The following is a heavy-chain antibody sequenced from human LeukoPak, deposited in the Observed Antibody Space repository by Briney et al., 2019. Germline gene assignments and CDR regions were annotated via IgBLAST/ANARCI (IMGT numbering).Heavy chain of an antibody. J-gene: IGHJ4*02. D-gene: IGHD1-1*01. CDR1: GFAVSNNY. Sequence: PGGSLRLSCAASGFAVSNNYITWVRQAPGKGLEWVSIIFAGVGTYYADSVRGRFTISRDNSQYTLYLQMNSLEAEDAAVYYCARGDRGTGQHFDYWGQGTLVIVS. CDR3: ARGDRGTGQHFDY. CDR2: IFAGVGT. V-gene: IGHV3-53*01.